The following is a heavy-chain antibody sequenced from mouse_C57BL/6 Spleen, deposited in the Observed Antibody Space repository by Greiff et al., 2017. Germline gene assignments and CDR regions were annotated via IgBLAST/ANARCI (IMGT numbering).Heavy chain of an antibody. CDR1: GFTFSSYA. CDR2: ISDGGSYT. Sequence: EVHLVESGGGLVKPGGSLKLSCAASGFTFSSYAMSWVRQTPEKRLEWVATISDGGSYTYYPDNVKGRFTISRDNAKNNLYLQMSHLKSEDTAMYYCARDGTYRFAYWGQGTLVTVSA. D-gene: IGHD4-1*01. V-gene: IGHV5-4*01. CDR3: ARDGTYRFAY. J-gene: IGHJ3*01.